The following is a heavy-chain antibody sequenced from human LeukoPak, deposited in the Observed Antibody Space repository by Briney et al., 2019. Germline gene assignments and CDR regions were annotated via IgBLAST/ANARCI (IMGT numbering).Heavy chain of an antibody. CDR1: GFSFSSYA. J-gene: IGHJ4*02. Sequence: GGSLRLSWAASGFSFSSYAMHWVRQAPGKGLEWMAVISYDGSNKYYADSVKGRFTISRDNSKNTLYLQRNSLRAEDTAVYYCAREGSSFDGYFDYWGQGTLVTVSS. CDR2: ISYDGSNK. CDR3: AREGSSFDGYFDY. V-gene: IGHV3-30-3*01. D-gene: IGHD6-19*01.